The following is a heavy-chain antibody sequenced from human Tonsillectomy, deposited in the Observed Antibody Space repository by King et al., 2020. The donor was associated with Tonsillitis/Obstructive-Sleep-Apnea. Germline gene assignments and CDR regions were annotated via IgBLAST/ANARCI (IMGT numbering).Heavy chain of an antibody. Sequence: VQLQQWGAGLLKPSETLSLTCAVYGGSFSGYYWSWIRQPPGKGLEWIGEINHSGSTNYNPSLKSRVPISVDTSKNQSSLKLSSVTAADPAVYYCSRGKITDCSSTSCHWAYYYYYYMDVWGKGTPVTVSS. V-gene: IGHV4-34*01. J-gene: IGHJ6*03. CDR3: SRGKITDCSSTSCHWAYYYYYYMDV. CDR1: GGSFSGYY. CDR2: INHSGST. D-gene: IGHD2-2*01.